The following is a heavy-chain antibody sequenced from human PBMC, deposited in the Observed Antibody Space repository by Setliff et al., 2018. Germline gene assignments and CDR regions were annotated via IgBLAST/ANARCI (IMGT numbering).Heavy chain of an antibody. D-gene: IGHD3-9*01. CDR3: ARVGGGGYYDILTGRPIYYYGMDV. V-gene: IGHV1-46*01. J-gene: IGHJ6*02. CDR1: GYTFTSYY. Sequence: ASVKVSCKASGYTFTSYYMHWVRQAPGQGLEWMGIINPSGGSTSYAQKFQGRVTMTRDTSTGTVYMELSSLRSEDTAVYYCARVGGGGYYDILTGRPIYYYGMDVWGQGTTVTVSS. CDR2: INPSGGST.